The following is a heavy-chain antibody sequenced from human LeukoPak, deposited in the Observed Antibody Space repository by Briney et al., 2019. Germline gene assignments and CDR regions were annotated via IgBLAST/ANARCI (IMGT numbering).Heavy chain of an antibody. D-gene: IGHD4-17*01. CDR2: IYYSGST. CDR1: GGSISSYY. Sequence: PSETLSLTCTVSGGSISSYYWSWIRQPPGKGLEWIGYIYYSGSTNYNPSLKSRVTISVDTSKNQFSLKLSSVTAADTAVYYCARDRADYGDYVRAFDIWGQGTMVTVSS. V-gene: IGHV4-59*01. J-gene: IGHJ3*02. CDR3: ARDRADYGDYVRAFDI.